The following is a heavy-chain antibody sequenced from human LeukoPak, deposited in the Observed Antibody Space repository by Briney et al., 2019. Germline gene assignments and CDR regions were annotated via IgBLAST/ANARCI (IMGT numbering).Heavy chain of an antibody. CDR3: ARDGAYCSSTSCPRHFDY. V-gene: IGHV1-2*02. Sequence: ASVKASCKXSGYTFTGYYMHWVRQSPGQGLEWMGWINPNSGGTNYSQKFQGRVTMTRDTSISTAYMELSRLRSDDTAVYYCARDGAYCSSTSCPRHFDYWGQGTLVTVSS. D-gene: IGHD2-2*01. J-gene: IGHJ4*02. CDR2: INPNSGGT. CDR1: GYTFTGYY.